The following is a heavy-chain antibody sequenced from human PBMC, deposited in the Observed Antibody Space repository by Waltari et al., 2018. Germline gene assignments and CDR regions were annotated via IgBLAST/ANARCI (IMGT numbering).Heavy chain of an antibody. CDR3: ARGVTGSYYNLYYYYGMDV. D-gene: IGHD3-10*01. V-gene: IGHV4-61*09. CDR1: GGSISNGSYY. Sequence: QVQLQESGPGLVKPSQTLSLTCTVSGGSISNGSYYWSWIRQPAGKGLEWIGYIYTSGSTNYNPSLKSRVTISVDTSKNQFSLKLSSVTAADTAVYYCARGVTGSYYNLYYYYGMDVWGQGTTVTVSS. CDR2: IYTSGST. J-gene: IGHJ6*02.